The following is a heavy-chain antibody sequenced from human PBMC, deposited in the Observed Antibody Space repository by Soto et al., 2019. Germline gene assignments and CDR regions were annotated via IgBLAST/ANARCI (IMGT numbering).Heavy chain of an antibody. CDR2: IYHSGST. CDR3: AREPTMVRGVDYGMDV. V-gene: IGHV4-30-2*01. Sequence: SETLSLTCAVSGGSISSGGYSWSWIRQPPGKGLEWIGYIYHSGSTYYNPSLKSRVTISVDRSKNQFSLKLSSVTAADTAVYYCAREPTMVRGVDYGMDVWGQGTTVTVSS. J-gene: IGHJ6*02. CDR1: GGSISSGGYS. D-gene: IGHD3-10*01.